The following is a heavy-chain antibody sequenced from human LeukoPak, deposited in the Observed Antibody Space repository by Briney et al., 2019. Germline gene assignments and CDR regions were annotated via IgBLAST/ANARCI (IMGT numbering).Heavy chain of an antibody. CDR3: ASLGGNYYYYYGVDV. J-gene: IGHJ6*02. D-gene: IGHD4-23*01. V-gene: IGHV1-69*13. CDR1: GGTFSSYA. CDR2: IIPIFGTA. Sequence: GASVRVSCKASGGTFSSYAISWVRQAPGQGLEWMGRIIPIFGTANYAQKFQGRVTITADESTSTAYMELSSLRSEDTAVYYCASLGGNYYYYYGVDVWGQGTTITVSS.